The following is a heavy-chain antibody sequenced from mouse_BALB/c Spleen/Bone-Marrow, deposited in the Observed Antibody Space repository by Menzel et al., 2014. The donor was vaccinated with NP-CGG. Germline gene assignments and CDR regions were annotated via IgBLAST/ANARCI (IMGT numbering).Heavy chain of an antibody. J-gene: IGHJ2*01. Sequence: EVKLVESGGGLVQPGGSRKLSCAASGFTFSSFGMHWVRQAPEKGLEWVAYISSGSSTVYYADKVMGRFTISRDNPKNTLFLQMTSLRSEDTPMYYCARSGSSSGYFDYWGQGTTLTVSS. CDR1: GFTFSSFG. V-gene: IGHV5-17*02. CDR2: ISSGSSTV. CDR3: ARSGSSSGYFDY. D-gene: IGHD1-1*01.